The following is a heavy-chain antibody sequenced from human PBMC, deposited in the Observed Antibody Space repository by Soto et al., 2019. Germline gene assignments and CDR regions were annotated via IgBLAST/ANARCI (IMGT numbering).Heavy chain of an antibody. CDR3: ARDPPATRHGMDV. Sequence: GGSLRLSCVASGFTFRNYAMSWVRQAPGKGLEWVSGIYSGGSTYYADSVRGRFTISRDNSKNTLYLQMKSLRAEDTAVYYCARDPPATRHGMDVWGQGTTVTVSS. J-gene: IGHJ6*02. V-gene: IGHV3-53*01. CDR2: IYSGGST. CDR1: GFTFRNYA.